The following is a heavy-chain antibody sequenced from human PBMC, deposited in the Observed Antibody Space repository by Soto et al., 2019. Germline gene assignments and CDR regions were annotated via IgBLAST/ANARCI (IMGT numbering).Heavy chain of an antibody. CDR2: ISSTTNYI. D-gene: IGHD7-27*01. CDR1: GFTFSRYS. CDR3: ARESEDLTSNFDY. J-gene: IGHJ4*02. Sequence: GGSLRLSCAASGFTFSRYSMNWVRQAPGKGLEWVSSISSTTNYIYYADSMRGRFTVSRDNAKNSVYLDMNSLSAEDTAVYYCARESEDLTSNFDYWGQGTLVTVYS. V-gene: IGHV3-21*01.